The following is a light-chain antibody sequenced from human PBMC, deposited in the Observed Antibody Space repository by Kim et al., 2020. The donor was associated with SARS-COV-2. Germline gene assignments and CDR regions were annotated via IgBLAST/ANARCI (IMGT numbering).Light chain of an antibody. CDR1: SSDIGGYNY. V-gene: IGLV2-14*03. J-gene: IGLJ3*02. CDR2: AVT. CDR3: ISFTSAATWV. Sequence: GQSIALSCTGTSSDIGGYNYVSWYQKHPGKAPQLMIYAVTERPSGVSSRFSGSKSGNTASLTISGLQAEDEADYYCISFTSAATWVLGGGTQLTVL.